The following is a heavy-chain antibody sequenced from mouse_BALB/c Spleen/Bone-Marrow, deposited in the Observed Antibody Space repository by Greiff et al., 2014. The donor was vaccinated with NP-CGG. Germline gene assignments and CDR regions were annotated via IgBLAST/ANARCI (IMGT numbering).Heavy chain of an antibody. D-gene: IGHD2-12*01. J-gene: IGHJ3*01. CDR1: GYTFTSYW. V-gene: IGHV1S81*02. CDR3: ASYRGAY. Sequence: VNLVESGAELVKPGASVKLSCKASGYTFTSYWVHWVKQRPGQGLEWIGEINPSNGRTNYNEKFKIKATLTVDKSSSTAYMQLSSLTSEDSAVYYCASYRGAYWGQGTLVTVSA. CDR2: INPSNGRT.